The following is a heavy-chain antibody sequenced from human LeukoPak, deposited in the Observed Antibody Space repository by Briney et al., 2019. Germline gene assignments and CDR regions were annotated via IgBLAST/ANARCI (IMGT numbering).Heavy chain of an antibody. CDR1: GFTFSSYS. D-gene: IGHD3-10*01. V-gene: IGHV3-21*01. Sequence: GGSLRLSCAASGFTFSSYSMNWVRQAPGKGLEWVSSISSSSSYIYYADSVKGRFTISRDNAKNSLYLQMNSLRAEDTAMYYCARDLVVRGVNPGYYYYGMDVWGQGTTVTVSS. CDR2: ISSSSSYI. CDR3: ARDLVVRGVNPGYYYYGMDV. J-gene: IGHJ6*02.